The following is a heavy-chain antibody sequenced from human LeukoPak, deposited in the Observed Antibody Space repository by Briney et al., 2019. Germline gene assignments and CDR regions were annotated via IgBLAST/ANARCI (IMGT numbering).Heavy chain of an antibody. CDR1: GFTFSSYA. D-gene: IGHD3-16*02. CDR3: ASTYYGYVWGSYRYFDY. Sequence: GSLRLSCAASGFTFSSYAMSWVRQAPGKGLEWVSAISGSGGSTYYADSVKGRFTISRDNSKNTLYLQMNSLRAEDTAVYYCASTYYGYVWGSYRYFDYWGQGTLVTVSS. V-gene: IGHV3-23*01. J-gene: IGHJ4*02. CDR2: ISGSGGST.